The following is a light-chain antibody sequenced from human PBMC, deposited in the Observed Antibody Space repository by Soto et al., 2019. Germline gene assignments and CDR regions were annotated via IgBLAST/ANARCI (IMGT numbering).Light chain of an antibody. CDR3: QQYGGSPWT. Sequence: EIVLTQSPGTLSLSPGERATLSCRASQSVSSNYLAWYQQKPGQAPRLLIYGASSRATGIPDRFSGSGSGTEFTLTISRLEPEDFAVYYCQQYGGSPWTFGQGTKVDI. CDR2: GAS. CDR1: QSVSSNY. J-gene: IGKJ1*01. V-gene: IGKV3-20*01.